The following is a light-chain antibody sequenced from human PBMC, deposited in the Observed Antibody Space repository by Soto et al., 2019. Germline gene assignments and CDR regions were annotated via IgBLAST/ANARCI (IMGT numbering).Light chain of an antibody. CDR3: AAWDDSLKSLI. J-gene: IGLJ2*01. CDR2: SNN. V-gene: IGLV1-44*01. CDR1: SSNIGSNP. Sequence: QSVLTQPPSASGTPGQRVTISCSGSSSNIGSNPVNWYQQLPGTAPKLLMYSNNQRPSGVPDRFSGSKSGTSASLAISGLLSGDEADYYCAAWDDSLKSLIFGGGTNLTVL.